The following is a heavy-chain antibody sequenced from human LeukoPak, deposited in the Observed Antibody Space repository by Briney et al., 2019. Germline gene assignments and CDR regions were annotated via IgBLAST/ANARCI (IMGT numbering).Heavy chain of an antibody. V-gene: IGHV4-59*01. CDR2: IYYSGTT. CDR3: ARGGGCTTTSCDFDW. Sequence: SETLSLTCTVSGGSISSDYWSWIRQSPGKGLEWIGYIYYSGTTSYNPSLKSRVAISVDTSKNQFSLKLSSVTAADTAVYFCARGGGCTTTSCDFDWWGQGTPVTVSS. CDR1: GGSISSDY. D-gene: IGHD2-8*01. J-gene: IGHJ4*02.